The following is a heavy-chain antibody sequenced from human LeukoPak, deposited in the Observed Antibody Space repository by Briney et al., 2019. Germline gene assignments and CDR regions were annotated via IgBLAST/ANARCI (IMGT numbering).Heavy chain of an antibody. CDR3: ARGDGSGSYWVSDY. Sequence: GASVKVSCKASGYTFTGYYMHWVRQAPGQGLEWMGWINPNSGGTNYAQKFQSRVTMTRDTSISTAYMELSRLRSDDTAVYYCARGDGSGSYWVSDYWGQGTLVTVSS. V-gene: IGHV1-2*02. CDR2: INPNSGGT. J-gene: IGHJ4*02. D-gene: IGHD3-10*01. CDR1: GYTFTGYY.